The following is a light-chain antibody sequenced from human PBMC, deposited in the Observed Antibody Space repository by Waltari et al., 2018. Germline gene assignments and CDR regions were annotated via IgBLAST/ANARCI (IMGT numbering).Light chain of an antibody. CDR1: QSVSSSF. Sequence: EIVLTQSPGTLSLSPGERATLSCRASQSVSSSFLAWYQQKPGQAPRLLIYGASSRATGIPDRFSGSASGTDFTLTISRLEPEDCAVFYCQHYGTFGQGTMVEIK. J-gene: IGKJ1*01. CDR3: QHYGT. CDR2: GAS. V-gene: IGKV3-20*01.